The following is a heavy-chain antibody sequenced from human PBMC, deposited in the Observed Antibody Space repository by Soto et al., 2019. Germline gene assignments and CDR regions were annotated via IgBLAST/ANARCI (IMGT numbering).Heavy chain of an antibody. Sequence: GGSLRLACAASGFTFSSYGMHWVRQAPGKGLEWVAVIWYDGSNKYYADSVKGRFTISRDNSKNTLYLQMNSLRAEDTAVYYWAKDGGTDIVLMSDAFDIWGQGTMVTVSS. CDR3: AKDGGTDIVLMSDAFDI. V-gene: IGHV3-33*06. CDR1: GFTFSSYG. CDR2: IWYDGSNK. D-gene: IGHD2-8*01. J-gene: IGHJ3*02.